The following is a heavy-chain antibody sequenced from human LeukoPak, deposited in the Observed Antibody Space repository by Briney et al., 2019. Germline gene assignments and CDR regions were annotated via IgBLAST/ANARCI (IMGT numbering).Heavy chain of an antibody. CDR2: FSGSGAGT. D-gene: IGHD6-13*01. CDR3: ATQYGSSWRDYFDY. J-gene: IGHJ4*02. V-gene: IGHV3-23*01. Sequence: GGFLRLSCAASGFTFSSYAMSWVRQAPGKGLEWVSAFSGSGAGTYSADSVKGRFTVSRDNSKNTLYLQMNNLRAEDTAVYYCATQYGSSWRDYFDYWGQGTLVTVSS. CDR1: GFTFSSYA.